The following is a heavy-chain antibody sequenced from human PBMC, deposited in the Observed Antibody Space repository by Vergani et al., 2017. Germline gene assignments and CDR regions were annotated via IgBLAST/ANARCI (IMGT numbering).Heavy chain of an antibody. CDR1: GFTFSSYA. CDR2: ISGSGGST. J-gene: IGHJ4*02. D-gene: IGHD2-8*01. Sequence: EVQLLESGGGVVQPGGSLRLSCAASGFTFSSYAMSWVRQAPGKGLEWVSDISGSGGSTYYADSVKGRFTITRDNSKNTLYLKMNSLRAEDTAVYYCAKAWLMVYAMFDYWGQGTLVTVSS. CDR3: AKAWLMVYAMFDY. V-gene: IGHV3-23*01.